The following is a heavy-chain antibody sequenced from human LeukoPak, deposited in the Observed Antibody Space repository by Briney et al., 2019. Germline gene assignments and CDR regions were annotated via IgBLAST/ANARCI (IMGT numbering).Heavy chain of an antibody. CDR3: ARVAYDFWSGYYTDYYYYYHMDV. CDR2: IIPIFGTA. CDR1: GYTFTSYG. J-gene: IGHJ6*03. Sequence: SVKVSCKASGYTFTSYGISWVRQAPGQGLEWMGGIIPIFGTANYAQKFQGRVTITRDTSASTAYMELSSLRSEDTAVYYCARVAYDFWSGYYTDYYYYYHMDVWGKGTTVTVSS. D-gene: IGHD3-3*01. V-gene: IGHV1-69*05.